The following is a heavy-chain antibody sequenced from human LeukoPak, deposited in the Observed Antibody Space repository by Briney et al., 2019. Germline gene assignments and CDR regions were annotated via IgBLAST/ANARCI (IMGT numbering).Heavy chain of an antibody. J-gene: IGHJ6*02. D-gene: IGHD3/OR15-3a*01. CDR2: IYYSGST. CDR1: GGSISSYY. V-gene: IGHV4-59*01. CDR3: ASIELGHDHNYYYYGMDV. Sequence: SETLSLTCTVSGGSISSYYWSWIRQPPGKGLEWIGYIYYSGSTNYNPSLKSRVTISVDTSKNQFSLKLSSVTAADTAVYYCASIELGHDHNYYYYGMDVWGQGTTVTVPS.